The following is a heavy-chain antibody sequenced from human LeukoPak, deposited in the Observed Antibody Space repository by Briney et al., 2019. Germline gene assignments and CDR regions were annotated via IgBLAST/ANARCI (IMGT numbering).Heavy chain of an antibody. J-gene: IGHJ4*02. CDR3: ARYSSGWDFDY. V-gene: IGHV4-59*01. Sequence: SETLSPTCTVSGDSITSNYWGWIRQPPVKGLEWIGYIYYSGNTNYNPSLKSRVSMSVDTSKNQFSLKLSSVTAADTAVYYCARYSSGWDFDYWGQGTLVTVSS. CDR2: IYYSGNT. D-gene: IGHD6-19*01. CDR1: GDSITSNY.